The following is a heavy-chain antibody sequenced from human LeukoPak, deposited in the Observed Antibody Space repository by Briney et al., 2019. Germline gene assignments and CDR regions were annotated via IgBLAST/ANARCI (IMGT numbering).Heavy chain of an antibody. CDR3: AKDTPRTYYDFWSGYYFDY. CDR1: GFTFSIYS. J-gene: IGHJ4*02. Sequence: GSLRLSCAASGFTFSIYSMNWVRQAPGKGLEWVSSISSSSSTIYYADSVKGRFTISRDNSKNTLYLQMNSLRAEDTAVYYCAKDTPRTYYDFWSGYYFDYWGQGTLVTVSS. CDR2: ISSSSSTI. V-gene: IGHV3-48*01. D-gene: IGHD3-3*01.